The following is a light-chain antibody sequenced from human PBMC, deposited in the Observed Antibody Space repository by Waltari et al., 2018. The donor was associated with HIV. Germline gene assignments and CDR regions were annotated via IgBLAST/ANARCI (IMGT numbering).Light chain of an antibody. CDR2: AAS. CDR1: QSISNY. CDR3: QQSYITSYS. J-gene: IGKJ2*03. Sequence: DIQMTQSPSSLSASVGDRVTLTCRASQSISNYLNWYQQKPGRAPTLLIYAASSLQSGVPWRFSGSGSGTDFTLTISSLQPEDFATYYCQQSYITSYSFGQGTKLEI. V-gene: IGKV1-39*01.